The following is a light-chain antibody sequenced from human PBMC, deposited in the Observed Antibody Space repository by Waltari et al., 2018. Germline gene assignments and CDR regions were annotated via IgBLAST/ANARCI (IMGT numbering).Light chain of an antibody. CDR3: QQYNSYPIT. CDR1: QSISNY. V-gene: IGKV1-39*01. Sequence: DIQMTQSPSSLSASVGDRVTITRRASQSISNYLNWYQHKPGKAPKLLIYAASGLQSGVPSRFSGSGSGTDFTLTISSLQPDDFATYYCQQYNSYPITFGPGTKVDIK. CDR2: AAS. J-gene: IGKJ3*01.